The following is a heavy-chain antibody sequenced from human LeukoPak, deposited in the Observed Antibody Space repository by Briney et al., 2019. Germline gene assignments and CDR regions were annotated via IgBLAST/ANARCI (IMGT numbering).Heavy chain of an antibody. V-gene: IGHV3-23*01. CDR2: IRGSGSST. D-gene: IGHD5-18*01. CDR1: GFTFSSYA. Sequence: GGSLRLSCAASGFTFSSYAMSWVRQAPGKGLEWVSSIRGSGSSTYYADSVKGRFTISRDNSKNTLYLQMNSLRAEDTAVYYCAKGVTAMVTRCYFDYWGQGTLVTVSS. J-gene: IGHJ4*02. CDR3: AKGVTAMVTRCYFDY.